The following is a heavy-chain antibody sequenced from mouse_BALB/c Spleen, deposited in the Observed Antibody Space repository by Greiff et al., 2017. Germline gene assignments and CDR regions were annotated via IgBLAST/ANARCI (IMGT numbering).Heavy chain of an antibody. CDR1: GYAFSSSW. CDR2: IYPGDGDT. CDR3: ARERDYDEGSAY. V-gene: IGHV1-82*01. Sequence: QVQLQQSGPELVKPGASVKISCKASGYAFSSSWMNWVKQRPGQGLEWIGRIYPGDGDTNYNGKFKGKATLTADKSSSTAYMQLSSLTSVDSAVYFCARERDYDEGSAYRGQGTLVTVSA. J-gene: IGHJ3*01. D-gene: IGHD2-4*01.